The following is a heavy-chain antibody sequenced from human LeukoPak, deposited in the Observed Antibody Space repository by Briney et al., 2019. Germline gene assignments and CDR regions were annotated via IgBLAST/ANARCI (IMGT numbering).Heavy chain of an antibody. V-gene: IGHV3-30*18. Sequence: GRSLRLSCAASGFTFSSYGMHWVRQAPGKGLEWVAVISYDGSNKYYADSVKGRFTISRDNSKNTLYLQMNSLRAEDTAVYYCAKDPRGDGYYGSGSYYYYYYYGMDVWGQGTTVTVSS. CDR1: GFTFSSYG. D-gene: IGHD3-10*01. CDR3: AKDPRGDGYYGSGSYYYYYYYGMDV. CDR2: ISYDGSNK. J-gene: IGHJ6*02.